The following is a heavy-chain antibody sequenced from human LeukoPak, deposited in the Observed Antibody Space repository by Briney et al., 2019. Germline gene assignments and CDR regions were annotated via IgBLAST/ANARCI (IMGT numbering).Heavy chain of an antibody. CDR2: ISNSSRTI. V-gene: IGHV3-48*01. CDR3: ARGLTMVRGVIYY. D-gene: IGHD3-10*01. Sequence: GGSLRLSCAASRFSFSSYSMNWVRQAPGKGLEWVSYISNSSRTIYYADSVKGRFTISRDSSRNTLFLHMNTLRAEDTAIYYCARGLTMVRGVIYYWGQGTLVTVSS. J-gene: IGHJ4*02. CDR1: RFSFSSYS.